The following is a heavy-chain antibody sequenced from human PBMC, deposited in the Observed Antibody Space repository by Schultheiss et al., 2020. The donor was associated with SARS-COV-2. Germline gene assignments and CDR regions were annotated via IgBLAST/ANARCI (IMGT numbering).Heavy chain of an antibody. CDR1: GFTFSSYN. CDR3: AKDYYGSGTYPDY. J-gene: IGHJ4*02. D-gene: IGHD3-10*01. V-gene: IGHV3-48*01. Sequence: GGSLRLSCAASGFTFSSYNMVWVRQAPGKGLDWVSYISDSGTTIYYADSVKGRFTISRDNAKNSLYLQMNSLRTEDTAVYYCAKDYYGSGTYPDYWGQGTLVTVSS. CDR2: ISDSGTTI.